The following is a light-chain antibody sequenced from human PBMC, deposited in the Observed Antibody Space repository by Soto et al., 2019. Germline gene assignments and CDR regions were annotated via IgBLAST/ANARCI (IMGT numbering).Light chain of an antibody. CDR1: QSVSSSY. Sequence: EIVLTQSPGTLSLSPGERATLSCRASQSVSSSYLAWYQQKPGQAPRLLIYGASSRATGIPDRFSGSGSGKDFTIHISRLEHEDFAVYYCQKYGSSHRTFGQGTKVEIK. J-gene: IGKJ1*01. CDR2: GAS. CDR3: QKYGSSHRT. V-gene: IGKV3-20*01.